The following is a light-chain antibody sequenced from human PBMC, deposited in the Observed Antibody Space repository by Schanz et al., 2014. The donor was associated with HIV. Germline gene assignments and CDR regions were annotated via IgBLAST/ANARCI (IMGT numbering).Light chain of an antibody. CDR1: SSDVGAYNS. J-gene: IGLJ3*02. CDR2: EVT. Sequence: QSALTQPASVSGSPGQSITISCTGTSSDVGAYNSVSWWQQQYPGKAPKLMIYEVTKRPSGVSDRFSGYKSGDTASLTISGLQAEDEADYYCSSYTSSSTWVFGGGTKLTVL. V-gene: IGLV2-14*03. CDR3: SSYTSSSTWV.